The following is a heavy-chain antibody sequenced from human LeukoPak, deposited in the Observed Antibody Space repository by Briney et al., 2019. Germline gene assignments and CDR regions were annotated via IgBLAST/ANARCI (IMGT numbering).Heavy chain of an antibody. Sequence: ASVTVSCTASGYTFTDYYMHWVRQAPGQGHGGMGWLNPNSGDTIYEQKFQGRVRMTRDSSISTAYMDLRDLRSDDTAVYSRARGRNIEMTTMSGGSDYWGQGTLVTVSS. V-gene: IGHV1-2*02. J-gene: IGHJ4*02. CDR2: LNPNSGDT. CDR1: GYTFTDYY. D-gene: IGHD5-24*01. CDR3: ARGRNIEMTTMSGGSDY.